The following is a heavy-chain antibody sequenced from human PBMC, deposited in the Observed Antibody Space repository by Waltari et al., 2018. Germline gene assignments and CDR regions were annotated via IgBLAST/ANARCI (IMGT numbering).Heavy chain of an antibody. CDR2: IGHDGSLK. CDR1: GFYFSSYG. CDR3: AKENNDLLCDS. J-gene: IGHJ5*01. D-gene: IGHD2-15*01. V-gene: IGHV3-30*18. Sequence: QVQLEESGGGVVQPGRSLRLSWAPSGFYFSSYGMHWVRQAPGKGLEWVAVIGHDGSLKYYADSVRGRFTISRDNSKNTLFLEMNSLRGEDTAVYYCAKENNDLLCDSWGQGTQVTVSS.